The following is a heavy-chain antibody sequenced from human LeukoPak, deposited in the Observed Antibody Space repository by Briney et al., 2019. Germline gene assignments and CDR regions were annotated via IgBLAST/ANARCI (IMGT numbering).Heavy chain of an antibody. Sequence: SETLSLTCTVSGGSISSYYWSWIRQPPGKGLEWIGYIYYSGSTNYNPSPKSRVTISVDTSKNQFSLKLSSVTAADTAVYYCARAWNYYYYYMDVWGKGTTVTVSS. V-gene: IGHV4-59*01. J-gene: IGHJ6*03. CDR3: ARAWNYYYYYMDV. D-gene: IGHD3-3*01. CDR1: GGSISSYY. CDR2: IYYSGST.